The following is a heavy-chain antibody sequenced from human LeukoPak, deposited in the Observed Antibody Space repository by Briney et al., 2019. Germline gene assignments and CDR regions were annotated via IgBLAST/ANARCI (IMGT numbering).Heavy chain of an antibody. CDR1: GGSISSYY. CDR3: ARSYGTGSYQHNWFDP. Sequence: KPSGTLSLTCTVSGGSISSYYWSWIRQPAGKGLEWIGRIYTSGSTNYNPSLKSRVTMSVDTSKNQFSLKLSPVTAADTAVYYCARSYGTGSYQHNWFDPWGQGTLVTVSS. D-gene: IGHD3-16*02. CDR2: IYTSGST. J-gene: IGHJ5*02. V-gene: IGHV4-4*07.